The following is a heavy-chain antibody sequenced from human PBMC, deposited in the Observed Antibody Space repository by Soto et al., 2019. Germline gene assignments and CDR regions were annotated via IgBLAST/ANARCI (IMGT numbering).Heavy chain of an antibody. CDR2: VTGSATNI. Sequence: XGALRVPCAVSGFTFSEYAMSWVRQAPGKGLEWVAIVTGSATNIYYTDSVKGRFAVSRDNSRDTLYLQMKRLTAEDTAVYYCAKGGATYGLLTHDDWAQGTLVTVSS. D-gene: IGHD3-9*01. CDR1: GFTFSEYA. J-gene: IGHJ4*02. V-gene: IGHV3-23*01. CDR3: AKGGATYGLLTHDD.